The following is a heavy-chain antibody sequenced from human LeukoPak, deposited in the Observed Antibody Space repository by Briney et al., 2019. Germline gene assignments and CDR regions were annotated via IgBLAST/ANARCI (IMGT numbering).Heavy chain of an antibody. Sequence: SETLSLTCTVSGGSISSYYWSWIRQPAGKGLEWIGRIYTSGSTNYNPSLKSRVTMPVDTSKNQFSLKLSSVTAADTAVYYCARQGYDFWSGTSGWWFVPWGQGTLVTVSS. CDR2: IYTSGST. CDR3: ARQGYDFWSGTSGWWFVP. J-gene: IGHJ5*02. CDR1: GGSISSYY. V-gene: IGHV4-4*07. D-gene: IGHD3-3*01.